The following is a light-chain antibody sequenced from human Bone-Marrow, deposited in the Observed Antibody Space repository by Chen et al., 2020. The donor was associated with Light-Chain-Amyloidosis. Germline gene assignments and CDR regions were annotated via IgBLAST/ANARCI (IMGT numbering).Light chain of an antibody. Sequence: YVLTQPSSVSVAPGQTATIACGGNNIGSTSVHWYQQTPGQAPLLVVYDDSYRPSGIPERLSGSNSGNTATLTISRVEAGDEADYYCQVWDRSSDRPVFGGGTKLTVL. CDR2: DDS. CDR3: QVWDRSSDRPV. CDR1: NIGSTS. J-gene: IGLJ3*02. V-gene: IGLV3-21*02.